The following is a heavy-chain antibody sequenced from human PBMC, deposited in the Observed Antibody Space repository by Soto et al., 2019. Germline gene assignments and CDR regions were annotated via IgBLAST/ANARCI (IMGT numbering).Heavy chain of an antibody. CDR3: ARGLLRYFDCLFYGMDV. D-gene: IGHD3-9*01. V-gene: IGHV3-53*01. CDR1: GFTVSSNY. CDR2: IYSGGST. Sequence: PVGSLRLSCAASGFTVSSNYMSWVRQAPGKGLEWVSVIYSGGSTYYADSVKGRFTISRDNSKNTLYLQMNSLRAEDTAVYYCARGLLRYFDCLFYGMDVWGQGTTVTVSS. J-gene: IGHJ6*02.